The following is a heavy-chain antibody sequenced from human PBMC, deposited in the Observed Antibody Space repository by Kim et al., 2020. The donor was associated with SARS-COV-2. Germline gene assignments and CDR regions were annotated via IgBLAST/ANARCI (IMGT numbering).Heavy chain of an antibody. CDR3: ARGIAAARKYNLDY. D-gene: IGHD6-13*01. CDR2: IYYSGST. V-gene: IGHV4-39*07. Sequence: SETLSLTCTVSGVSISSSSYYWGWIRQPIGKGLEWIVSIYYSGSTYYNSPLKSRVTITVDTSKNQFSLKLSCVTAADTAVYYCARGIAAARKYNLDYWGQGTLVTVSS. J-gene: IGHJ4*02. CDR1: GVSISSSSYY.